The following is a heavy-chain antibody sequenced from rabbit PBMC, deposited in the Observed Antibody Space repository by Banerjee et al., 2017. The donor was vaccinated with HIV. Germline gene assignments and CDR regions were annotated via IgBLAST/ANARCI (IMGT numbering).Heavy chain of an antibody. D-gene: IGHD4-2*01. CDR1: GIDFSSYYD. V-gene: IGHV1S40*01. J-gene: IGHJ4*01. CDR3: ASRDAGYGGGGAYLDL. CDR2: ICAGSGGYT. Sequence: QSLEESGGGLVKPGASLTLTCTASGIDFSSYYDMCWVRQAPGKGLEWIACICAGSGGYTYYASWAKGRFTLSKTSSSTVTLQMTSLTAADTATYFCASRDAGYGGGGAYLDLWGQGTLVTVS.